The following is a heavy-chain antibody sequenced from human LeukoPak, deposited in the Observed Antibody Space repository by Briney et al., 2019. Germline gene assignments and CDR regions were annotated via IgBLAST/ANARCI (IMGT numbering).Heavy chain of an antibody. J-gene: IGHJ4*02. CDR3: ARAPYYYDSSGNLDY. V-gene: IGHV3-30-3*01. Sequence: GGSLRLSCAASGFTFSSYAMHWVRQAPGKGLEWVAVISYDGSNKYYADSVKGRFTISRDNSKNTLYLQMNSLRAEDTAVYYCARAPYYYDSSGNLDYWGQGTLVTVSP. CDR2: ISYDGSNK. CDR1: GFTFSSYA. D-gene: IGHD3-22*01.